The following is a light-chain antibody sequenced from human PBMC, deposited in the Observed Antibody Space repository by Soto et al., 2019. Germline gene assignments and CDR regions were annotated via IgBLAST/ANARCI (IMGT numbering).Light chain of an antibody. CDR2: GNS. J-gene: IGLJ3*02. CDR3: QSYDSSLSGWV. CDR1: SSNIGAGYD. Sequence: QSVLTQPPSVSGDPGQRVTISCTGSSSNIGAGYDVHWYPQLPGTAPKLLIYGNSNRTSGVPDRFSGSKSGTSASLAITGLQAEDEADYYCQSYDSSLSGWVFGGGTKLTVL. V-gene: IGLV1-40*01.